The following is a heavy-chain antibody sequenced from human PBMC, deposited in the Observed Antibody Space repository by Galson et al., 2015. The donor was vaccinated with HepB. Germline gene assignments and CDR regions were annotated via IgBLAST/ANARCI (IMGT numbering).Heavy chain of an antibody. CDR3: ARDRYYGSGSRAFDY. V-gene: IGHV3-11*06. CDR2: ISSSSSYT. CDR1: GFTFSDYY. J-gene: IGHJ4*02. Sequence: SLRLSCAPSGFTFSDYYMSWIRQAPGKGLEWVSYISSSSSYTNYADSVKGRFTISRDNAKNSLYLQMNSLRAEDTAVYYCARDRYYGSGSRAFDYWGQGTLVTVSS. D-gene: IGHD3-10*01.